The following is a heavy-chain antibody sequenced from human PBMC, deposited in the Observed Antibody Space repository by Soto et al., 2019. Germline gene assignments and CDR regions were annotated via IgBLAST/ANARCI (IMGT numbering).Heavy chain of an antibody. D-gene: IGHD3-16*01. CDR1: GFKFSYYG. J-gene: IGHJ6*03. Sequence: QVQLVESGGGVVQPGTSLRLSCTASGFKFSYYGMHWVRQGPGKGLEWVAVIWYDGGRDYYSDSVEGRFTISRDNFKNTVYLEMNSLRVEDTAVYYCARGTSHFYYYMAVWGEGTTVTVSS. V-gene: IGHV3-33*01. CDR2: IWYDGGRD. CDR3: ARGTSHFYYYMAV.